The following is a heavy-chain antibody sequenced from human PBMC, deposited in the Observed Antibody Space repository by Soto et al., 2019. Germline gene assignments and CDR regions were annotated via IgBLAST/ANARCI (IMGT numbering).Heavy chain of an antibody. D-gene: IGHD2-2*01. CDR1: GGSISSGGYY. Sequence: SETLSLTCNVSGGSISSGGYYWSWIRQHPGKGLEWIGYIYYSGSTYYKPSLKSRVTISVDTSKNQFSLKLSSVTAADTAVYYCARDITRYGMDVWGQGTTVTVSS. CDR3: ARDITRYGMDV. V-gene: IGHV4-31*03. CDR2: IYYSGST. J-gene: IGHJ6*02.